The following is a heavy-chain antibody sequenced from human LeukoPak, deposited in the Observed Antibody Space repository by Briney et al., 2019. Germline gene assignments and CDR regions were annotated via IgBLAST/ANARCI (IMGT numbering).Heavy chain of an antibody. Sequence: ASVKVSCKASGYTFTSYGISWVRQAPGQGLEWMGWISAYNGNTNYAQKFQGRVTMTRDMSTSTVYMELSSLRSEDTAVYYCARGPNNLYCSGGSCYWDYWGQGTLVTVSS. CDR1: GYTFTSYG. J-gene: IGHJ4*02. V-gene: IGHV1-18*01. CDR2: ISAYNGNT. D-gene: IGHD2-15*01. CDR3: ARGPNNLYCSGGSCYWDY.